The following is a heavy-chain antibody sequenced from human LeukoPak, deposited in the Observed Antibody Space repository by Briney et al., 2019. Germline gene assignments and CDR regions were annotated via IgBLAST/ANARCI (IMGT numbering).Heavy chain of an antibody. CDR2: IYYSGGT. V-gene: IGHV4-39*01. CDR3: ASQYYYDSSGYYYLNWFDP. J-gene: IGHJ5*02. Sequence: SETLSLTCTVSGGSISSSSYYWGWIRQPPGKGLEWIGSIYYSGGTYYNPSLKSRVTISVDTSKNQFSLKLSSVTAADTAVYYCASQYYYDSSGYYYLNWFDPWGQGTLVTVSS. D-gene: IGHD3-22*01. CDR1: GGSISSSSYY.